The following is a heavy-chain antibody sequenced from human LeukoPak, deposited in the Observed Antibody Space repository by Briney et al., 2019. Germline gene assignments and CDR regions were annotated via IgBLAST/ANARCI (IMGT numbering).Heavy chain of an antibody. D-gene: IGHD6-13*01. CDR3: ARDHWRVAAAGNGWFDP. V-gene: IGHV1-69*13. Sequence: SVKVSCKASGGTFSSYAICWVRQAPGQGLEWMGGIIPIFGTANYAQKFQGRVTITADESTSTAYMELSSLRSEDTAVYYCARDHWRVAAAGNGWFDPWGQGTLVTVSS. CDR1: GGTFSSYA. J-gene: IGHJ5*02. CDR2: IIPIFGTA.